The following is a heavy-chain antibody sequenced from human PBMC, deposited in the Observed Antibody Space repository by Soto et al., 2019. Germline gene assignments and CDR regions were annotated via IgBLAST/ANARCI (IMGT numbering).Heavy chain of an antibody. Sequence: SETLSLTCAVYGGSFSGYYWSWIRQPPGKGLEWIGEINHSGSTNYNPSLKSRVTISVDTSKNQFSLKLSSVTAADTAVYYCARGRGLLPLFGERAEYFQHWGQGTLVTVSS. CDR3: ARGRGLLPLFGERAEYFQH. J-gene: IGHJ1*01. CDR1: GGSFSGYY. V-gene: IGHV4-34*01. D-gene: IGHD3-10*01. CDR2: INHSGST.